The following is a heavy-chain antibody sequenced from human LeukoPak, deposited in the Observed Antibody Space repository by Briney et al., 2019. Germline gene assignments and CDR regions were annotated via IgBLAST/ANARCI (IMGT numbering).Heavy chain of an antibody. CDR1: GFVFSTCS. V-gene: IGHV3-48*02. CDR3: TRGWFKELLPSKFDY. D-gene: IGHD3-10*01. Sequence: GGSLRLSCAASGFVFSTCSMNWVRQAPGKGLEWISFISNSRSTIYYADSVKGRFTISRDNGKNSLYLEMNSLRDEDTAMYYCTRGWFKELLPSKFDYWGQGTLVTVSS. J-gene: IGHJ4*02. CDR2: ISNSRSTI.